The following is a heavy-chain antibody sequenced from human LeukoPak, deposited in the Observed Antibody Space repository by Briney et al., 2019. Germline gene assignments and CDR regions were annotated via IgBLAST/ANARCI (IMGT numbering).Heavy chain of an antibody. CDR1: GFTFSSYA. J-gene: IGHJ4*02. CDR3: ARGGTYCDD. CDR2: ISGSGGST. V-gene: IGHV3-23*01. Sequence: GGSLRLSCAASGFTFSSYAMSWVRQAPGKGLEWVSAISGSGGSTYYADSLKGRFTISRDNSKNTLYVQMNSLRPGDTAVYYCARGGTYCDDWGQGTLVTVSS.